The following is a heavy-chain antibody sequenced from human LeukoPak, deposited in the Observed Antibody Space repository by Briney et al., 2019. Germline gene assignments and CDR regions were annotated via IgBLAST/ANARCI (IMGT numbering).Heavy chain of an antibody. CDR2: IYHNGNT. D-gene: IGHD6-19*01. CDR3: TRGVALSDNGIIDY. CDR1: GYSVSSGFF. V-gene: IGHV4-38-2*01. J-gene: IGHJ4*02. Sequence: SETLSLTCAVSGYSVSSGFFWGWIRQPPGKGLEWIATIYHNGNTYYNPSLKSRVTISVDTPKNQFSLKVSSVTAADTAVYYCTRGVALSDNGIIDYWGQGTLATVSS.